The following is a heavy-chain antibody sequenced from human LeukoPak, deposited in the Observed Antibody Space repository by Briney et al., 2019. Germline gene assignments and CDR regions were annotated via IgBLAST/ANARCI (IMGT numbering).Heavy chain of an antibody. CDR1: GFTFSSYS. Sequence: GGSLRLSCAASGFTFSSYSMNWVRQAPGKGLEWVSSISSSSSYIYYADSVKGRFTISRDNSKNTLYLQMNSLRAEDTAVYYCATAFWSGYYYYYYGMDVWGQGTTVTVSS. J-gene: IGHJ6*02. V-gene: IGHV3-21*04. CDR2: ISSSSSYI. CDR3: ATAFWSGYYYYYYGMDV. D-gene: IGHD3-3*01.